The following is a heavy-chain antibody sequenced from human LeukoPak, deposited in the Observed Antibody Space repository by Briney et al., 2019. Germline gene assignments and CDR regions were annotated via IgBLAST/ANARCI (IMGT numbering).Heavy chain of an antibody. CDR3: AELGITMIGGV. Sequence: GGSLRLSYAASGFTFSDYYMSWIRQAPGKGLEWLSYISYSGTTIYYADSVKGRFTISRDNAKNSLYLQMNSLRAEDTAVYYCAELGITMIGGVWGKGTTVTISS. CDR2: ISYSGTTI. D-gene: IGHD3-10*02. CDR1: GFTFSDYY. V-gene: IGHV3-11*04. J-gene: IGHJ6*04.